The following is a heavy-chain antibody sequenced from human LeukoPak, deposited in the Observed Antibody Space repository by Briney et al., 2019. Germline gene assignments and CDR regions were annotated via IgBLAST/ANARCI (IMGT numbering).Heavy chain of an antibody. CDR2: IIPIFGTA. V-gene: IGHV1-69*13. D-gene: IGHD3-22*01. Sequence: ASVKVSCKASGYTFTSYGISWVRQAPGQGLEWMGGIIPIFGTANYAQKFQGRVTITADESTSTAYMELSSLRSEDTAVYYCARASTYYYDSSGYGRAEYFQHWGQGTLVTVSS. CDR3: ARASTYYYDSSGYGRAEYFQH. CDR1: GYTFTSYG. J-gene: IGHJ1*01.